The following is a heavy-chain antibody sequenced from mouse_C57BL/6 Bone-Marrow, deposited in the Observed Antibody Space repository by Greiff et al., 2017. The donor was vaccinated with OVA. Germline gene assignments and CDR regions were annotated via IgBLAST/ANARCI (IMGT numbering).Heavy chain of an antibody. V-gene: IGHV2-4*01. D-gene: IGHD1-1*01. Sequence: VQLQHSGPGLVQPSQSLSITCTVSGFSFTSYGVHWVRQPPGKGLEWLGVIWSGGSTDYNAAFISRLSISKDNSKSQVFFKMNSLQADDTAIYYCAKNMDYGSSYWYFDVWGTGTTVTVSS. CDR1: GFSFTSYG. CDR2: IWSGGST. CDR3: AKNMDYGSSYWYFDV. J-gene: IGHJ1*03.